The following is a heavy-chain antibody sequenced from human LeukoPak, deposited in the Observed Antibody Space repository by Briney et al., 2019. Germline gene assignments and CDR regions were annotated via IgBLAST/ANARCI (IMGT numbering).Heavy chain of an antibody. V-gene: IGHV4-61*08. CDR2: IYYSGST. D-gene: IGHD5-24*01. CDR1: GGSISSGGYY. CDR3: ARGWLQIDY. J-gene: IGHJ4*02. Sequence: PSETLSLTCTVSGGSISSGGYYWSWIRQPPGKGLEWIGYIYYSGSTNYNPSLKGRVTISVDTSKNQFSLKLSSVTAADTAVYYCARGWLQIDYWGQGTLVTVSS.